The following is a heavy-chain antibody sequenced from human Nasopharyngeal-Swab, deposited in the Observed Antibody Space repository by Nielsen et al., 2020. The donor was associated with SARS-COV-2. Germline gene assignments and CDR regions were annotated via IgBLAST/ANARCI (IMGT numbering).Heavy chain of an antibody. Sequence: ASVKVSCKASGYTFTGYYMHWVRQAPGQGLEWMGRINPNSCGTNYAQKFQGRVTMTRDTSISTAYMELSRLRSDDTAVYYCARSTIAVAGPIVYWGQGTLVTVSS. V-gene: IGHV1-2*06. CDR1: GYTFTGYY. J-gene: IGHJ4*02. D-gene: IGHD6-19*01. CDR3: ARSTIAVAGPIVY. CDR2: INPNSCGT.